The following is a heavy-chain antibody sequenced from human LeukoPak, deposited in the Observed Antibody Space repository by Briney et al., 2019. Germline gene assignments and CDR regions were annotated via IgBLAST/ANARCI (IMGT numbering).Heavy chain of an antibody. J-gene: IGHJ4*02. Sequence: TSETLSLTCAVSGGSISSNSYYWGWIRQPPGKGLEWIGSIYYSGSTYYNPSLKSRVTISVDTSKNQFSLKLSSVTAADTAVYYCATFASGSYYSDYWGQGTLVTVSS. D-gene: IGHD3-10*01. CDR3: ATFASGSYYSDY. CDR1: GGSISSNSYY. V-gene: IGHV4-39*07. CDR2: IYYSGST.